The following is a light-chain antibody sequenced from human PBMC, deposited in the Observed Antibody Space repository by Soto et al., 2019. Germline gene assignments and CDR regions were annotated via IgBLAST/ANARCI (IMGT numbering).Light chain of an antibody. V-gene: IGLV1-44*01. CDR3: AAWDDCLNGYV. CDR2: SNN. Sequence: QSVLTQPPSASGTPGQRVTISCSGSSSNIGSNTVNWYQQLPGTAPKLLIYSNNQRPSGVPDRFSGSKSGTSASLAISGLQFEYEAYYYCAAWDDCLNGYVFGTGTKLTVL. CDR1: SSNIGSNT. J-gene: IGLJ1*01.